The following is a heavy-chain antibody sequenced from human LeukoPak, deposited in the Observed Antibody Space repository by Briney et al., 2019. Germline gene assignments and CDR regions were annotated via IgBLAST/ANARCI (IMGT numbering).Heavy chain of an antibody. D-gene: IGHD1-26*01. CDR3: AVVGATTDYYYYMDV. CDR2: IIPILGTT. Sequence: SVKVSCKASGGTFSSYAFSWVRQAPGQGLQWMGGIIPILGTTNYAQQFQGRVTITTDESTSTAYMELSSLRSEDTAVYYCAVVGATTDYYYYMDVWGKGTTVTVSS. V-gene: IGHV1-69*05. J-gene: IGHJ6*03. CDR1: GGTFSSYA.